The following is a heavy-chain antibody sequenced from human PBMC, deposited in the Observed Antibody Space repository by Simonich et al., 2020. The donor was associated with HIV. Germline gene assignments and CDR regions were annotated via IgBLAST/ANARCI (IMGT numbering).Heavy chain of an antibody. Sequence: QVQLQESGPGLVKPSETLSLTCTVSGGSISSYYWSWIRQPPGKGLEWIGDIYYSGSTNYNPSLKSRVTISVDTSKNQFSLKLSSVTAADTAVYYCARTTVELNYYYYYMDVWGKGTTVTVSS. CDR2: IYYSGST. CDR1: GGSISSYY. J-gene: IGHJ6*03. D-gene: IGHD1-26*01. CDR3: ARTTVELNYYYYYMDV. V-gene: IGHV4-59*08.